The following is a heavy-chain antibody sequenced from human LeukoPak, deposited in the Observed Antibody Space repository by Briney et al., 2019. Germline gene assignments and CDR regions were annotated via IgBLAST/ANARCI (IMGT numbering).Heavy chain of an antibody. Sequence: RGSLRLSCVASGFTFTSSDFNWIRQAPGKGLEWLSTITRSGSNLYYADSVKGRFTTSRDDAKDSVYLQMESLRVEDTAIYYCARNFDSWGQGTLVTVSS. CDR2: ITRSGSNL. V-gene: IGHV3-21*01. J-gene: IGHJ4*02. CDR3: ARNFDS. CDR1: GFTFTSSD.